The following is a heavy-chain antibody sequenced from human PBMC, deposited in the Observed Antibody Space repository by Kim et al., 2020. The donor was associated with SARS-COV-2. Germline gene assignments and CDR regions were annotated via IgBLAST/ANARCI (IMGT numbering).Heavy chain of an antibody. CDR1: GGSFSGYY. CDR2: INHSGST. V-gene: IGHV4-34*01. CDR3: ARVGQMYYYDSSGYVY. D-gene: IGHD3-22*01. J-gene: IGHJ4*02. Sequence: SETLSLTCAVYGGSFSGYYWSWIRQPPGKGLEWIGEINHSGSTNYNPSLKSRVTISVDTSKNQFSLKLSSVTAADTAVYYCARVGQMYYYDSSGYVYWGQGTLVTVSS.